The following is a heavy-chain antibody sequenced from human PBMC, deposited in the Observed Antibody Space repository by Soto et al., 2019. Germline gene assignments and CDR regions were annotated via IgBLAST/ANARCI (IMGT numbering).Heavy chain of an antibody. CDR2: MYHSGST. V-gene: IGHV4-30-2*01. Sequence: PSETLSLTCAVSGGSISSGGYSWSWIRQPPGKGLEWIGYMYHSGSTYYDTSLKSRVTISIDRSKNQFSLKLSSVTAADTAVHYCARVPDYWGQGILVTVSS. CDR3: ARVPDY. D-gene: IGHD2-2*01. J-gene: IGHJ4*02. CDR1: GGSISSGGYS.